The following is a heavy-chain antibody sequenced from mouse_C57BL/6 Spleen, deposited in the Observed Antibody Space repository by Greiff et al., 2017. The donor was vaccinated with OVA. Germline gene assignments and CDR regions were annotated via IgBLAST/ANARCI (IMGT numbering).Heavy chain of an antibody. Sequence: EVKLMESGGGLVKPGGSLKLSCAASGFTFSSYAMSWVRQTPEKRLEWVATLSDGGSYTYYPDNVKGRFTISRDNAKNNLYLQMSHLKSEDTAMYYCAREGIVTFDYWGQGTTLTVSS. V-gene: IGHV5-4*01. CDR2: LSDGGSYT. CDR3: AREGIVTFDY. D-gene: IGHD2-5*01. J-gene: IGHJ2*01. CDR1: GFTFSSYA.